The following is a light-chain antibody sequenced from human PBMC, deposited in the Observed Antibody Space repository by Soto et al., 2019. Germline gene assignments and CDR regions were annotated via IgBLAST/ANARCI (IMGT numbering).Light chain of an antibody. CDR2: EAS. J-gene: IGKJ1*01. CDR3: QQYNSYSWT. V-gene: IGKV1-5*03. CDR1: ESVNRF. Sequence: DVQMTQSPSTLSASVGDRVTITCRASESVNRFLAWYQQQPGKAPKLLIYEASILESGVPSRFSGSRSGTEFTLTISSLQPDDFATYYCQQYNSYSWTFGQGTKVEVK.